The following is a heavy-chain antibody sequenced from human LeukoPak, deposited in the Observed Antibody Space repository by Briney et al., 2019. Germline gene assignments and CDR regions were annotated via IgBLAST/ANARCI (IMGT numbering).Heavy chain of an antibody. J-gene: IGHJ6*03. CDR2: MNPNSGNT. D-gene: IGHD2-2*02. CDR3: ARAGVVVPAAIPENYYYMDV. Sequence: ASVKVSCKASGYTFTSYDINWVRQATGQGLEWMGWMNPNSGNTGHAQKFQGRVTITRNTSISTAYMELSSLRSEDTAVYYCARAGVVVPAAIPENYYYMDVWGKGTTVTVSS. CDR1: GYTFTSYD. V-gene: IGHV1-8*03.